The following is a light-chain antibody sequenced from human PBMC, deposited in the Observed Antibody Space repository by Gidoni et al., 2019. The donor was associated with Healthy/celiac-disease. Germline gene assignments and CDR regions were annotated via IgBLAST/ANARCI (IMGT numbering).Light chain of an antibody. CDR1: QSVLYSSNNKNY. V-gene: IGKV4-1*01. Sequence: DIVMTQSPDSLAVSLGERATINCKPSQSVLYSSNNKNYLAWYQQKPGQPPKLLIYWASTRESGFPDRFSGSGSGTDFTLTISSLQAEDVAVYYCQQYYSTPYSFGQGTKLEIK. J-gene: IGKJ2*03. CDR3: QQYYSTPYS. CDR2: WAS.